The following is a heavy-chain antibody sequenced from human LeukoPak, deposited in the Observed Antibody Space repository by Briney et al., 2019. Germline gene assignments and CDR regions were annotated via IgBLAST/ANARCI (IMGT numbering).Heavy chain of an antibody. Sequence: ASVKVSCKASGYTFTSYGISWVRQAPGQGLEWMGWISVYNGNTNYAQKLQGRVTMTTDTSTSTVYMELRSLRSDDTAVYYCARGGEGISMVRGVIRGSYYYYGMDVSGQGTTVTVSS. CDR1: GYTFTSYG. J-gene: IGHJ6*02. D-gene: IGHD3-10*01. CDR2: ISVYNGNT. V-gene: IGHV1-18*01. CDR3: ARGGEGISMVRGVIRGSYYYYGMDV.